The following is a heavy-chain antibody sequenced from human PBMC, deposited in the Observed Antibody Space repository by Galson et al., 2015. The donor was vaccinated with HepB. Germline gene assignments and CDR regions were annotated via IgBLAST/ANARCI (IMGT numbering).Heavy chain of an antibody. CDR1: GFTFSDYY. V-gene: IGHV3-11*06. CDR2: ISSSSSYT. CDR3: AKGTYGSGSLYLGWFDP. D-gene: IGHD3-10*01. Sequence: SLRLSCAASGFTFSDYYMSWIRQAPGKGLEWVSYISSSSSYTNYADSVKGRFTISRDNAKNSLYLQMNSLRAEDTAVYYCAKGTYGSGSLYLGWFDPWGQGTLVTVSS. J-gene: IGHJ5*02.